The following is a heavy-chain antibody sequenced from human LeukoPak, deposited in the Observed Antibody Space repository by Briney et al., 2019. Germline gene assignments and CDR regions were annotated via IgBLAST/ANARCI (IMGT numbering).Heavy chain of an antibody. CDR2: FDPEDGET. V-gene: IGHV1-24*01. D-gene: IGHD6-13*01. CDR1: GYTLTELS. J-gene: IGHJ5*02. Sequence: ASVKVSCKVSGYTLTELSMHWVRQAPGKGLEWMGGFDPEDGETIYAQKFQGRVTMTEDTSTDTAYMELSSLRSEDTAVYYCATAGGEGIAAAGKGANWFDPWGQGTLVTVSS. CDR3: ATAGGEGIAAAGKGANWFDP.